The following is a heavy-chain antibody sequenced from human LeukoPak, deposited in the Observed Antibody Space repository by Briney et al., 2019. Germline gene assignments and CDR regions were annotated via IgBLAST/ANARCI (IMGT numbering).Heavy chain of an antibody. V-gene: IGHV4-39*07. CDR2: IYYSGST. CDR3: ARARIAAAGTNFDY. Sequence: SETLSLTCTVSGGSISSSSYYWGWIRQPPGKGLEWTGSIYYSGSTYYNPSLKSRVTISVDTSKNQFSLKLSSVTAADTAVYYCARARIAAAGTNFDYWGQGTLVTVSS. CDR1: GGSISSSSYY. J-gene: IGHJ4*02. D-gene: IGHD6-13*01.